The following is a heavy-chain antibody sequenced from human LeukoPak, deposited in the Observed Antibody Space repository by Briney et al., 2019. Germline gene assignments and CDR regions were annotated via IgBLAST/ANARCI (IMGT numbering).Heavy chain of an antibody. CDR2: IFPSGGEI. CDR3: AKDRRIAVAGTPGAYYFDY. J-gene: IGHJ4*02. CDR1: GFTFSTFA. D-gene: IGHD6-19*01. Sequence: GGSLRLSCAASGFTFSTFAMIWVRQPPGKGLEWVSSIFPSGGEIHYADSVRGRFTISRDNSKNTLYLQMNSLRAEDTAVYYCAKDRRIAVAGTPGAYYFDYWGQGTLVTVSS. V-gene: IGHV3-23*01.